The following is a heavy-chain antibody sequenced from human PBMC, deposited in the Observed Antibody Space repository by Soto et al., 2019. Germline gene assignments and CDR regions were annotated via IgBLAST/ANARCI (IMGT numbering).Heavy chain of an antibody. Sequence: PGGSLRLSCAASGFTVSSNYMTWVRQAPGKGLEWVSLVYSGGATHYAASVKGRFTISTDSSQSTMFLQMNSLRTEDTATYYCVRGRYGSEIHWGQGTKVTVSS. D-gene: IGHD3-10*01. CDR2: VYSGGAT. V-gene: IGHV3-53*05. CDR1: GFTVSSNY. CDR3: VRGRYGSEIH. J-gene: IGHJ4*02.